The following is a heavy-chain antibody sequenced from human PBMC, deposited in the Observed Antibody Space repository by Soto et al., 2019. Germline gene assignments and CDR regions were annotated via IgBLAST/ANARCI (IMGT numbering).Heavy chain of an antibody. CDR1: GGTFSSYA. CDR3: ASYESGYYYDSSGYYYFDY. CDR2: IIPIFGTA. J-gene: IGHJ4*02. D-gene: IGHD3-22*01. Sequence: VASVKVSCKASGGTFSSYAISWVRQAPGQGLEWMGGIIPIFGTANYAQKFQGRVTITADESTSTAYMELSSLRSEDTAVYYCASYESGYYYDSSGYYYFDYWGQGTLVTVSS. V-gene: IGHV1-69*13.